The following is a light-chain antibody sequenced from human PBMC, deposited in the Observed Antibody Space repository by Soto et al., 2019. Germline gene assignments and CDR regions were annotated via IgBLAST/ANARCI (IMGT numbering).Light chain of an antibody. J-gene: IGLJ2*01. CDR2: GNN. V-gene: IGLV1-44*01. Sequence: QSVLTQAPSASGTPGQRVTISCSGSSSNIGSNTVNWYQQLPGTAPKLLIYGNNQRPSGVPDRFSGSKSGTSVSLAISGLQSEGEADYYCAAWDGSLNGVVFGGGTKLTVL. CDR1: SSNIGSNT. CDR3: AAWDGSLNGVV.